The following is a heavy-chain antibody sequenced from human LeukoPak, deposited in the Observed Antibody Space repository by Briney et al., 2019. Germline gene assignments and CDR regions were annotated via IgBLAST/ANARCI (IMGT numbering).Heavy chain of an antibody. CDR2: IYPGDSDT. CDR3: ARQRSSYGHRGAFDI. D-gene: IGHD5-18*01. CDR1: GYSFTSYW. V-gene: IGHV5-51*01. Sequence: GESLKISCKGSGYSFTSYWIGWVRQMPGKGLEWMGIIYPGDSDTRYSPSFQGQVTISADKSISTAYLQWSSLKASDTALYYCARQRSSYGHRGAFDIWGQGTMVTVSS. J-gene: IGHJ3*02.